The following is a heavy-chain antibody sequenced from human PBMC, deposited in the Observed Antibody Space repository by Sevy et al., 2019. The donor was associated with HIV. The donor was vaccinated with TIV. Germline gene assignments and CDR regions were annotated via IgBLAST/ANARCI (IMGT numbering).Heavy chain of an antibody. D-gene: IGHD4-17*01. Sequence: GGSLRLSCAASGFTVNSNYMTWVRQAPGKGLEGVSVIHSDDTTYHADSVKDRFTVSRDNFKNTLFLQMNSLTTEDTAVYYCARPRANYVDHYFFYAMDVWGQGTTVTVSS. V-gene: IGHV3-66*04. CDR1: GFTVNSNY. J-gene: IGHJ6*02. CDR3: ARPRANYVDHYFFYAMDV. CDR2: IHSDDTT.